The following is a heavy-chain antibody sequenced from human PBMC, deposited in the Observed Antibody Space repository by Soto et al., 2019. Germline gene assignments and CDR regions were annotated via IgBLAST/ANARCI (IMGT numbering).Heavy chain of an antibody. D-gene: IGHD6-19*01. V-gene: IGHV4-38-2*01. CDR1: DYSISSAYY. Sequence: PSETLSLTCAVSDYSISSAYYWGWVRQPPGKGLEWIGTLYESGTTFYNPSLQSRVTISIDTSKSQFSLKLDSVTAADTAVYYCAGHGWLVRGVGSFWFDPWGQGTLVTVSS. CDR2: LYESGTT. CDR3: AGHGWLVRGVGSFWFDP. J-gene: IGHJ5*02.